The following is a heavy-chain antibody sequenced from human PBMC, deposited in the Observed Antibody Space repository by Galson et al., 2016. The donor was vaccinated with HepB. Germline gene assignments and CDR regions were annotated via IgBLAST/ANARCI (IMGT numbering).Heavy chain of an antibody. J-gene: IGHJ5*02. CDR3: ARGGYWDSSACYNWFDP. CDR2: IYHTGST. D-gene: IGHD5-18*01. V-gene: IGHV4-4*02. CDR1: GGSISSNNW. Sequence: SETLSLTCGVSGGSISSNNWWSWVRQPPGKGLEWIGEIYHTGSTNYNPSLESRVSISLDKSKNQFSLKLRSVTAADTAVYYCARGGYWDSSACYNWFDPWGQGTLVTVSS.